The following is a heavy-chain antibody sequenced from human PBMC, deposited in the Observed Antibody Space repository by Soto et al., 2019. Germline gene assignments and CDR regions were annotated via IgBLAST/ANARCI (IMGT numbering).Heavy chain of an antibody. CDR1: GFTFSSYS. CDR3: ARGVYGSGRDADY. CDR2: ISSSSSYI. J-gene: IGHJ4*02. Sequence: EVQLVESGGGLVKPGGSLRLSCAASGFTFSSYSMNWVRQAPGKGLEWVSSISSSSSYIYYADSVKGRFTISRDNAKNSLYLQMNSLRAEDTAVYYCARGVYGSGRDADYWGQGTLVTVSS. D-gene: IGHD1-26*01. V-gene: IGHV3-21*01.